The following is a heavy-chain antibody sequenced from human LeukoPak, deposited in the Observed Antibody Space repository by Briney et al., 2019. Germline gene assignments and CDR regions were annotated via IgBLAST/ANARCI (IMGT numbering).Heavy chain of an antibody. V-gene: IGHV4-31*03. CDR2: IYYSGST. D-gene: IGHD6-19*01. CDR3: ARVLREQWLVRGGGFDY. Sequence: PSETLSLTCTVSGGSISSGGYYWSWIRQHPGKGLEWIGYIYYSGSTYYNPSLKSRVTISVDTSKNQFSLKLSSVTAADTAVYYCARVLREQWLVRGGGFDYWGQGTLVTVSS. J-gene: IGHJ4*02. CDR1: GGSISSGGYY.